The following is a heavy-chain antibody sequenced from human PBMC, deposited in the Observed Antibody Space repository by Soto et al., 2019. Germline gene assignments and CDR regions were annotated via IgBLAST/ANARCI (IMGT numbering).Heavy chain of an antibody. CDR2: IDYTGT. CDR3: SRGAHFGCCDY. J-gene: IGHJ4*02. Sequence: QVQLQESGPGLVKPSQTLSLTCTVSGGSLSSGDYYWSWIRQRPGKGLEWLGHIDYTGTFYSPSLKGRGRMSVDTAKTQFSLNLTSMTAAATAVYYCSRGAHFGCCDYWGQGALVTVSS. D-gene: IGHD3-3*02. V-gene: IGHV4-30-4*01. CDR1: GGSLSSGDYY.